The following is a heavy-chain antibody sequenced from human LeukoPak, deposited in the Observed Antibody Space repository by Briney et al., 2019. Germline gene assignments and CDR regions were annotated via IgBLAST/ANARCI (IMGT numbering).Heavy chain of an antibody. CDR2: ISWNSGSI. V-gene: IGHV3-9*01. Sequence: GGSLRLSCAAYGFTFDDYAMHWVRQAPGKGLEWVSGISWNSGSIGYADSVKGRFTISRDNSKNTLHLQMHSLRAEDTAVYYCKRGLVLKNIAVSTSCRCYCDYWGQGTLVTVSS. D-gene: IGHD2-2*01. CDR1: GFTFDDYA. CDR3: KRGLVLKNIAVSTSCRCYCDY. J-gene: IGHJ4*02.